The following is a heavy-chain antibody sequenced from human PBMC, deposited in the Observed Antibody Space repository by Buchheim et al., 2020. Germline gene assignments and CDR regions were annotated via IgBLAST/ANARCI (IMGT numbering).Heavy chain of an antibody. CDR3: ARGRYDFWSGTDAYYYYYGMDV. V-gene: IGHV4-59*01. D-gene: IGHD3-3*01. Sequence: QVQLQESGPGLVKPSETLSLTCTVSGGSISSYYWSWIRQPPGKGLEWIGYIYYSGSTNYNPSLKSRVTISVETSKNQFSLKLSSVTAADTAVYYCARGRYDFWSGTDAYYYYYGMDVWGQGTT. CDR2: IYYSGST. CDR1: GGSISSYY. J-gene: IGHJ6*02.